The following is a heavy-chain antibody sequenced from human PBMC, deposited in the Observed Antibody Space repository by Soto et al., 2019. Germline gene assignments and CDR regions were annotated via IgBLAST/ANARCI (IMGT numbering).Heavy chain of an antibody. V-gene: IGHV4-59*01. Sequence: SETLPLTGTGSGGSMSSYYWRWIRQPPGKGLEWIGYIYYSGSTNYNPSLKSRVTISVDTSKNQFSLKLSSVTAADTAVYYCARSAWNDLFYMDVWGKGTTVTVSS. CDR2: IYYSGST. D-gene: IGHD1-1*01. CDR3: ARSAWNDLFYMDV. CDR1: GGSMSSYY. J-gene: IGHJ6*03.